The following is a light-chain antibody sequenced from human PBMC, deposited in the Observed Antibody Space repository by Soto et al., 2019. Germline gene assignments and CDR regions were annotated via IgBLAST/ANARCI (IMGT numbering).Light chain of an antibody. CDR3: QSYDDSHQV. CDR2: EDN. J-gene: IGLJ3*02. Sequence: NFMLTQPHSVSESPGKTVTISCTRSSGNIASNYVQWYQQRPGSAPTTVIYEDNQRPSGVPDRFSGSIDSSSNSAALTISGLKTEDEAGYYCQSYDDSHQVFGGGTQLTVL. V-gene: IGLV6-57*03. CDR1: SGNIASNY.